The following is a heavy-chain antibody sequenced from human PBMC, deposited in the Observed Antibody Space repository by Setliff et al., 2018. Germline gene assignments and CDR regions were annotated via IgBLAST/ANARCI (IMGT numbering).Heavy chain of an antibody. CDR1: GYTFTNYG. CDR2: IIPIFGTA. J-gene: IGHJ6*02. Sequence: SVKVSCKASGYTFTNYGISWVRQAPGQGLEWMGGIIPIFGTANYAQKFQGRVTITTDESTSTAYMELSSLRSEDTAVYYCAVVGVVRNNYYYYGMDVWGQGTTVTVS. V-gene: IGHV1-69*05. D-gene: IGHD2-15*01. CDR3: AVVGVVRNNYYYYGMDV.